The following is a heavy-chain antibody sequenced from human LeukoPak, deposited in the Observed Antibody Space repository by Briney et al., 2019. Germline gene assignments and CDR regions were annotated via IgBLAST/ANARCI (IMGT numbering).Heavy chain of an antibody. Sequence: GGSLRLSCAASGFTLSVSAIHWVRQSSGEGLEWVGQIDKKDKGYATATAYAASVKGRFTISRDDSINTAYLQMKSLKTEDTALYYCTRDSGTYNWFDPWGQGTLVTVSS. CDR1: GFTLSVSA. CDR3: TRDSGTYNWFDP. J-gene: IGHJ5*02. V-gene: IGHV3-73*01. CDR2: IDKKDKGYATAT. D-gene: IGHD1-26*01.